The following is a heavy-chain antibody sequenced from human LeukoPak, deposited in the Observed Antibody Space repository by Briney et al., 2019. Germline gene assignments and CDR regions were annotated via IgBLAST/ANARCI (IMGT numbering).Heavy chain of an antibody. Sequence: GASVKVSCKASGGTFSSYAISWVRQAPGQGLEWMGGIIPIFGTANYAQKFQGRVTITADESTSTAYMELSSLRSEDTAVYYCASGPYSSSWYFDYWGQGTLVTVSS. CDR3: ASGPYSSSWYFDY. V-gene: IGHV1-69*13. J-gene: IGHJ4*02. D-gene: IGHD6-13*01. CDR1: GGTFSSYA. CDR2: IIPIFGTA.